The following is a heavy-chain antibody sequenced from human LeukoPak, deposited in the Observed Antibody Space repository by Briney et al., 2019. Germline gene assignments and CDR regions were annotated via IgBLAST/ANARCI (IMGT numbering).Heavy chain of an antibody. J-gene: IGHJ6*03. V-gene: IGHV4-34*01. D-gene: IGHD6-19*01. CDR1: GGSFSGYY. Sequence: SETLSLTCAVYGGSFSGYYWSWIRQPPGKGLEWIGEINHSGSTNYNPSLKSRVTISVDTSKNQFSLKLSSVTAADTAVYYCARQEDSSGWYRVYYYYYMDVWGKGTTVTISS. CDR3: ARQEDSSGWYRVYYYYYMDV. CDR2: INHSGST.